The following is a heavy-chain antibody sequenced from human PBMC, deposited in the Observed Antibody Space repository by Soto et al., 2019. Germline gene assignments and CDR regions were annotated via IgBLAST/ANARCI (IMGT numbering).Heavy chain of an antibody. CDR1: GFTFSSYW. CDR3: ARVSSPARGSFLHY. D-gene: IGHD1-26*01. V-gene: IGHV3-74*01. CDR2: INSDGSST. Sequence: EVQLVESGGGLVQPGGSLRLSCAASGFTFSSYWMHWVRQAPGKGLVWVSRINSDGSSTSYADSVKGRFTISRHNDKNTLYLQTNCLRAEDTAVYYCARVSSPARGSFLHYWVQGTLVTVSS. J-gene: IGHJ4*02.